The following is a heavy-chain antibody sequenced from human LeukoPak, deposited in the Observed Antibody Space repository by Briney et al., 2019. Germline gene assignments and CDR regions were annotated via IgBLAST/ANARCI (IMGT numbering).Heavy chain of an antibody. V-gene: IGHV3-11*04. D-gene: IGHD1-26*01. CDR3: AREASGNYYVFDS. CDR2: ITNSGSST. Sequence: GGSLRLSCEASGFSFSNYFMSWIRQAPGKGLEWVSYITNSGSSTNYADAVKGRFTISRDNVKKSVYLEMTDLRAEDTAVYYCAREASGNYYVFDSWGQGTLVTVSS. J-gene: IGHJ4*02. CDR1: GFSFSNYF.